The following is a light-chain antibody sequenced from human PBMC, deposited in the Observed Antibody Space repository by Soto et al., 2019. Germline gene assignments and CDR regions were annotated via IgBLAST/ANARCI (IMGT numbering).Light chain of an antibody. J-gene: IGKJ1*01. CDR1: QSISRW. V-gene: IGKV1-5*03. Sequence: DIQMTQSPSTLSASVGDRVTITCRASQSISRWLAWYQQKPGKAPNLLICKASTLQSGVPSRFSGGGSGTEFTLTISSLQPDDCGTYYCQQYNDRWTFGQGTKVEIK. CDR2: KAS. CDR3: QQYNDRWT.